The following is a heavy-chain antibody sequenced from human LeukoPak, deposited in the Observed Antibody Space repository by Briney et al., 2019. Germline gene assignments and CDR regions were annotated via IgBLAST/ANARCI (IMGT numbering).Heavy chain of an antibody. V-gene: IGHV3-23*01. Sequence: GGSLRLSCAASGFTFSSYAMSWVRQAPGRGLEWVSAISGSGGSTYYADSVKGRFTISRDNSKNTLYLQMNSLRAEDTAVYYCAKTQYYYDSSGYYYDYWGQGTLVTVSS. J-gene: IGHJ4*02. D-gene: IGHD3-22*01. CDR3: AKTQYYYDSSGYYYDY. CDR2: ISGSGGST. CDR1: GFTFSSYA.